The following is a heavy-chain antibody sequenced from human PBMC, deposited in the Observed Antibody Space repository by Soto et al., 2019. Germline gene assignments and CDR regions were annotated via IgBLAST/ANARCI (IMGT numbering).Heavy chain of an antibody. D-gene: IGHD3-16*01. CDR1: GGSISSYY. Sequence: SETLSLTCTVSGGSISSYYWSWIRQPPGKGLEWIGYIYYSGSTNYNPSLKSRVTISVDTSKNQFSLKLSSVTAADTAVYYCARDERTFGDGAFGIWGQGTMVTVSS. V-gene: IGHV4-59*01. CDR3: ARDERTFGDGAFGI. CDR2: IYYSGST. J-gene: IGHJ3*02.